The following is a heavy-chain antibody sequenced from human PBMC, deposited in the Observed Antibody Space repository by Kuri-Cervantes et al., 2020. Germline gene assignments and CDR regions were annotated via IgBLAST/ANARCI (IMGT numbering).Heavy chain of an antibody. D-gene: IGHD4-17*01. CDR1: GFTFGSYG. V-gene: IGHV3-30*02. J-gene: IGHJ4*02. CDR3: AKDPNGDYVGAFDD. Sequence: GESLKISCAASGFTFGSYGMHWVRQAPGKGLEWVTFIVTDGSNKYYEDSVKGRFTISRDNSKTTLYLQMNSLRAEDTAVYYCAKDPNGDYVGAFDDWGQGTLVTVSS. CDR2: IVTDGSNK.